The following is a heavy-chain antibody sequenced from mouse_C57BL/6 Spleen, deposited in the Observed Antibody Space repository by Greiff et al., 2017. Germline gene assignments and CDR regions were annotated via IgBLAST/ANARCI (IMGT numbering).Heavy chain of an antibody. J-gene: IGHJ3*01. CDR2: IHPSDSAT. D-gene: IGHD1-1*01. CDR1: GYTFTSYW. V-gene: IGHV1-74*01. Sequence: QVQLKQPGAELVKPGASVKVSCKASGYTFTSYWMHWVKQRPGQGLEWIGSIHPSDSATNYNQKFKGKATLTADKSSSTAYMQLSSLTSEDSAVYYCAMPYSYGSSYVIAYWGHGTLVTVSA. CDR3: AMPYSYGSSYVIAY.